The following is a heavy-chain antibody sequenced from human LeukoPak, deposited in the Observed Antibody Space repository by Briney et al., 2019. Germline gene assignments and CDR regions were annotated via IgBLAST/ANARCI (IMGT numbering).Heavy chain of an antibody. D-gene: IGHD3-22*01. Sequence: PGGSLRLSCAVSGFTFSSYAMHWVRQAPGKGLEWVAFIRYDGSNKYYADSVKGRFTISRDNSKNTLYLQMNSLRAEDTAVYYCARDYYDSSGYYPWGYWGQGTLVTVSS. V-gene: IGHV3-30*02. CDR2: IRYDGSNK. CDR3: ARDYYDSSGYYPWGY. J-gene: IGHJ4*02. CDR1: GFTFSSYA.